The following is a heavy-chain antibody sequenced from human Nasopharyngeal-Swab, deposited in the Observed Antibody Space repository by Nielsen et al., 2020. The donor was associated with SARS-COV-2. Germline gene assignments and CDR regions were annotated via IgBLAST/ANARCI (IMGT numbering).Heavy chain of an antibody. Sequence: SLKISCAASGFTFDDYAMHWVRQAPGKGLEWVSGISWNSGSIGYADSVKGRFTISRDNAKNTLYLQMNSLRAEDTDLYYCAKATVTHDAFDIWGQGTMVTVSS. V-gene: IGHV3-9*01. D-gene: IGHD4-17*01. CDR1: GFTFDDYA. CDR3: AKATVTHDAFDI. J-gene: IGHJ3*02. CDR2: ISWNSGSI.